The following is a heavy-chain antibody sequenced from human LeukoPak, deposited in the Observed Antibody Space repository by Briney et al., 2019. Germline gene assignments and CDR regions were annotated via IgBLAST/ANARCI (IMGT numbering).Heavy chain of an antibody. V-gene: IGHV4-39*07. D-gene: IGHD7-27*01. CDR1: GGSISSTSYY. CDR2: IYYSAIT. Sequence: SETLSLTCSVSGGSISSTSYYWGWIRQPPGKGLEWIGSIYYSAITNYNPSLKSRVTISVDTSKNQFSLKLSSVTAADTAVYYCASSSDWGTDYYYYYYMDVWGKGTTVTVSS. J-gene: IGHJ6*03. CDR3: ASSSDWGTDYYYYYYMDV.